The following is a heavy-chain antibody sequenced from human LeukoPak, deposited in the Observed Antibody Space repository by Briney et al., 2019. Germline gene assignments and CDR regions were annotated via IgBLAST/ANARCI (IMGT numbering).Heavy chain of an antibody. J-gene: IGHJ4*02. CDR3: AKDYAVGSIDY. Sequence: GGSLRLSCAASGFTFSGFAMSWIRQAPGKGLEWVSSISRSGESTFYADSARGRFTISRDNSKNTVSLQMESLRAEDTALYYCAKDYAVGSIDYWGQGTLVTVSS. CDR2: ISRSGEST. V-gene: IGHV3-23*01. D-gene: IGHD3-16*01. CDR1: GFTFSGFA.